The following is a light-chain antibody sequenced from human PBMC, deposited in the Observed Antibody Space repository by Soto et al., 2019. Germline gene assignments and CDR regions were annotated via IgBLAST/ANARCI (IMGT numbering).Light chain of an antibody. J-gene: IGKJ3*01. CDR1: QSVSSSY. CDR3: QQYGSLGVT. CDR2: GAS. Sequence: EIVLTQSPGTLSLSPGERATLSCRASQSVSSSYLAWYQQKPGQAPRLLIYGASSRATGITDRFSGSGSGTYFHLTIIRLEPGDFAVYYCQQYGSLGVTFRPGTKVDIK. V-gene: IGKV3-20*01.